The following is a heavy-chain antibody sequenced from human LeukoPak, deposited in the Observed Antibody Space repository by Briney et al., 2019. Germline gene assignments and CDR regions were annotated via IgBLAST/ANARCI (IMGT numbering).Heavy chain of an antibody. V-gene: IGHV1-2*02. J-gene: IGHJ4*02. Sequence: ASVKVSCKASGYTFTGRYIHWVRRAPGQGLEWIGWILPSSGVTKFAQNFEGRVTMTRDTSINTAYMDLSSLTSDDTAIYYCASVTYSAYDDFDYWGQGTLVTVSS. CDR3: ASVTYSAYDDFDY. D-gene: IGHD5-12*01. CDR1: GYTFTGRY. CDR2: ILPSSGVT.